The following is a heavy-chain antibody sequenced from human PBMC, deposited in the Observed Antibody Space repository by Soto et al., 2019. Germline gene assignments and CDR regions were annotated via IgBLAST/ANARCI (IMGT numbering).Heavy chain of an antibody. CDR1: GGSIRSYY. V-gene: IGHV4-59*01. CDR3: ARETMYYDFWSGSFDN. J-gene: IGHJ4*02. D-gene: IGHD3-3*01. CDR2: IYYSGST. Sequence: QVQLQESGPGLVKPSETLSLTCTVSGGSIRSYYGSWIRQPPGKGLEWIGYIYYSGSTNYNPALKSRVTISVDTSKSQVSLKLSSVTAADTAVYYCARETMYYDFWSGSFDNWGQGTLVTVSS.